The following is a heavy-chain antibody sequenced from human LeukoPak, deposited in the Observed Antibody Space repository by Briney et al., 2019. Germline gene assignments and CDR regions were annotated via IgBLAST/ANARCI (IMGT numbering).Heavy chain of an antibody. V-gene: IGHV3-23*01. CDR1: GLTFSSYA. CDR3: AKGLGFWNGSLGI. CDR2: ISGTGGST. D-gene: IGHD3-3*01. J-gene: IGHJ3*02. Sequence: GGSLRLSCAASGLTFSSYAMSWVRQAPGKGLEWVSVISGTGGSTYYADSVKGRFTISRDNSKNMLYLQMNSLRAEDTAVYYCAKGLGFWNGSLGIWGQGTMVTVSS.